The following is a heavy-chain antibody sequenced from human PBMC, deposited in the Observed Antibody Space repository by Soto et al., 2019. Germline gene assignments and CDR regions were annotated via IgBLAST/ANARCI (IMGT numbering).Heavy chain of an antibody. J-gene: IGHJ6*03. CDR2: MNPNSGNT. CDR1: GYTFTSYD. CDR3: VVATIGLADYYYYMDV. D-gene: IGHD5-12*01. V-gene: IGHV1-8*01. Sequence: ASVKVSCKASGYTFTSYDINWVRQATGQGLEWMGWMNPNSGNTGYAQKFQGRVTMTRNTSISTAYMELSSLRSEDTAVYYCVVATIGLADYYYYMDVWGKGTTVTVSS.